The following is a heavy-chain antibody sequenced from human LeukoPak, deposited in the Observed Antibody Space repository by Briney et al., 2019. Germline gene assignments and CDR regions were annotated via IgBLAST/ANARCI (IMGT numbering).Heavy chain of an antibody. D-gene: IGHD2-15*01. CDR3: ARGSMVVAVNLDY. CDR1: GYTFTGYY. Sequence: ASVKVSCKASGYTFTGYYMHWVRQAPGQGLEWTGWINPNSGGTNYAQKFQGRVTMTRDTSISTAYMELSRLRSDDTAVYYCARGSMVVAVNLDYWGQGTLVTVSS. CDR2: INPNSGGT. J-gene: IGHJ4*02. V-gene: IGHV1-2*02.